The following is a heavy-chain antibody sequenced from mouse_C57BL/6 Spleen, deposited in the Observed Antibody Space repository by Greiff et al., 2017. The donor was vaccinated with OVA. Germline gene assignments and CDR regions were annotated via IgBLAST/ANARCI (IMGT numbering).Heavy chain of an antibody. Sequence: QVQLQQPGAELVKPGASVKLSCKASGYTFTSYWMQWVKQRPGPGLEWIGEIDPSDSYTNYNQKFKGKATLTVDTSSSTAYMQLSSLTSEDSAVYYCAIYGSSSYYFDYWGQGTTLTVSS. D-gene: IGHD1-1*01. J-gene: IGHJ2*01. CDR3: AIYGSSSYYFDY. CDR1: GYTFTSYW. V-gene: IGHV1-50*01. CDR2: IDPSDSYT.